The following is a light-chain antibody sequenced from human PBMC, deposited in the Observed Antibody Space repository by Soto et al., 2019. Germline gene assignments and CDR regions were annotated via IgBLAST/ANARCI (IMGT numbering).Light chain of an antibody. CDR2: WAS. Sequence: DIGMTQSQDSLAVSLGERATINCKSSQSVLYSSNNKNYLAWYQQKPGQPPKLLIYWASTRESGVPDRFSGSGSGTDFTLTISSLQAEDVAVYYCQQYYSTLRTFGQGTIVDVK. CDR1: QSVLYSSNNKNY. J-gene: IGKJ1*01. V-gene: IGKV4-1*01. CDR3: QQYYSTLRT.